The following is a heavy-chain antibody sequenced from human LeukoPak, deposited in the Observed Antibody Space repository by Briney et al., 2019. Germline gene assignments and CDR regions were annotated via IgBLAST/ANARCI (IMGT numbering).Heavy chain of an antibody. J-gene: IGHJ5*02. CDR2: ISGSGGST. CDR1: GITLSSYA. Sequence: GGCLRLSCAPSGITLSSYAMSWVRQAPGKGPEWVSAISGSGGSTHHAGSVKGRFTTSRDHSKNTLNLKMNSQRAEDTAVYYCASNGANGGENWFDPWGQGTLVTVSS. CDR3: ASNGANGGENWFDP. D-gene: IGHD3-16*01. V-gene: IGHV3-23*01.